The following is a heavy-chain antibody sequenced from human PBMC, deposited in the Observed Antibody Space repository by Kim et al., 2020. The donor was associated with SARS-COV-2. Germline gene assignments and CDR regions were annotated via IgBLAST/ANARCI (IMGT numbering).Heavy chain of an antibody. CDR3: AKGQGQSSSWYRRLVDY. CDR1: GFTFSSYA. J-gene: IGHJ4*02. V-gene: IGHV3-23*01. CDR2: ISGSGGST. D-gene: IGHD6-13*01. Sequence: GGSLRLSCAASGFTFSSYAMSWVRQAPGKGLEWVSAISGSGGSTYYADSVKGRFTISRDNSKNTLYLQMNSLRAEDTAVYYCAKGQGQSSSWYRRLVDYWGQGTLVTVSS.